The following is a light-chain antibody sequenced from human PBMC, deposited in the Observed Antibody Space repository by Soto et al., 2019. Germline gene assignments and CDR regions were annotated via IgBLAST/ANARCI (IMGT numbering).Light chain of an antibody. CDR2: AAS. V-gene: IGKV3-20*01. CDR1: LSPSSSQ. J-gene: IGKJ1*01. Sequence: EIVFTQSPGPLSLSPGDRATLFCSASLSPSSSQLAWYQQKPGKAPMLLIHAASSRATGISDRFTGSGSGTDFTLTITTLEPEDFAVYYCQQYGSSPRTFGLGTKVDIK. CDR3: QQYGSSPRT.